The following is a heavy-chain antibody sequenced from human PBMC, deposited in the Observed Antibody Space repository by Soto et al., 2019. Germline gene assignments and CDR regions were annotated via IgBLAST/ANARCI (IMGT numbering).Heavy chain of an antibody. CDR1: GGSFSGYI. CDR2: INHSGSS. CDR3: TRGLFSGSSYSGSWYYFDS. J-gene: IGHJ4*02. D-gene: IGHD1-26*01. Sequence: PSETLSLTCAVSGGSFSGYILTWIRQTPGKGLQWIGQINHSGSSIYNPSLKNRVTISTMSNNKFSLELSSVTAADTAVYYCTRGLFSGSSYSGSWYYFDSWGQGTMVTVSS. V-gene: IGHV4-34*01.